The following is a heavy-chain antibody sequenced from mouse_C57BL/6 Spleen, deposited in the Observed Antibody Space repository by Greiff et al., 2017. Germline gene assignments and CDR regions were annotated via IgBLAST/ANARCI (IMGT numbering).Heavy chain of an antibody. J-gene: IGHJ1*03. V-gene: IGHV1-85*01. CDR3: ARVYYYGSSHAYFDV. CDR1: GYTFTSYD. Sequence: QVQLKESGPELVKPGASVKLSCKASGYTFTSYDINWVKQRPGQGLEWIGWIYPRDGSTKYNEKFKGKATLTVDTSSSTAYMELHSLTSEDSAVYFCARVYYYGSSHAYFDVWGTGTTVTVSS. CDR2: IYPRDGST. D-gene: IGHD1-1*01.